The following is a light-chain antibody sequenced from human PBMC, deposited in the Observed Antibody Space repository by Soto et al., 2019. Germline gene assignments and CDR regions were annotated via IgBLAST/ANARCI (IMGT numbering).Light chain of an antibody. Sequence: QSVLTQTPSVSGAPGQRVTISYTGRSSNIGAGYDVHWYQHLPGTAPKLLIYGTTNRPSGVPDRFSGSKSGISASLAITGLQAEDEADYYCHSYDSSLSAAVFGAGTKVTV. V-gene: IGLV1-40*01. CDR2: GTT. CDR1: SSNIGAGYD. J-gene: IGLJ1*01. CDR3: HSYDSSLSAAV.